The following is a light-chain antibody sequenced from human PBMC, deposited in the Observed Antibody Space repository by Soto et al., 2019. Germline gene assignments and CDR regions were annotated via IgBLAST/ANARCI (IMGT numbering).Light chain of an antibody. CDR3: SSYTSSSTPVV. J-gene: IGLJ2*01. Sequence: QSEVTQPASVSGSPGPSITISCHGTSSDFGGYNYVSCYQQHPGKAPKLMIYDVSNRPSGVSNRFSGSKSGNTASLTISGLQAEDEADYYCSSYTSSSTPVVFGGGTKVTVL. CDR1: SSDFGGYNY. CDR2: DVS. V-gene: IGLV2-14*01.